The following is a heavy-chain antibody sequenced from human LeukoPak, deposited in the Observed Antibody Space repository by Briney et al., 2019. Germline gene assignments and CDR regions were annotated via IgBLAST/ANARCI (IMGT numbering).Heavy chain of an antibody. CDR1: GGTFSSYA. Sequence: ASVKVSCKASGGTFSSYAISWVRQAPGQGLEWMGWISTSDGNTNYAQKLQGRVTMTTDTSTSTAYMELRSLRSDDTAVYYCARDPPQLDYYYYYYMDVWGKGTTVTVSS. J-gene: IGHJ6*03. D-gene: IGHD2-2*01. CDR3: ARDPPQLDYYYYYYMDV. V-gene: IGHV1-18*01. CDR2: ISTSDGNT.